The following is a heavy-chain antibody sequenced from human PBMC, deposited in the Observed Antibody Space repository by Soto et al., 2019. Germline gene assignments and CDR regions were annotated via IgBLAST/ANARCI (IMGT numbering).Heavy chain of an antibody. J-gene: IGHJ6*02. V-gene: IGHV5-10-1*01. CDR2: IDPSDSYT. CDR3: ARGLAVAGTDYYYYYGMDV. Sequence: GESLKTSCKGSGYSFTSYWISWVRQMPGKGLEWMGRIDPSDSYTNYSPSFQGHVTIAADKSISTAYLQWSSLKASDTAMYYCARGLAVAGTDYYYYYGMDVWGQGTTVTVSS. CDR1: GYSFTSYW. D-gene: IGHD6-19*01.